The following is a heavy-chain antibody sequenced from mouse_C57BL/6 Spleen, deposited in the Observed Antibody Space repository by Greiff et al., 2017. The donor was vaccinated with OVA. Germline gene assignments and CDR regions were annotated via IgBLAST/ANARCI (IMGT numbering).Heavy chain of an antibody. CDR2: IDPSDSYT. Sequence: QVQLKQSGAELVMPGASVKLSCKASGYTFTSYWMHWVKQRPGQGLEWIGEIDPSDSYTNYNQKFKGKSTLTVDKSSSTAYMQLSSLTSEDSAVYYCARSEGKYYGSSSYAMDYWGQGTSVTVSS. V-gene: IGHV1-69*01. CDR1: GYTFTSYW. J-gene: IGHJ4*01. CDR3: ARSEGKYYGSSSYAMDY. D-gene: IGHD1-1*01.